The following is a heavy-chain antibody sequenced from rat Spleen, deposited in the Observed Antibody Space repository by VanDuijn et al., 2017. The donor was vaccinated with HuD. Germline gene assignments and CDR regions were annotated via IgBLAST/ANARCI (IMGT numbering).Heavy chain of an antibody. V-gene: IGHV5-27*01. Sequence: EVQLVESGGGLMQPGRSMKFSCAASGFNFNNYYMAWVRQAPTKGLEWVAFISPDGHSTYYRDSVKGRFTISRDNAESTLYLQMDSLRSEDTATYYCSTEPLNYGCPHWFAYWGQGVMVTVSS. D-gene: IGHD1-11*01. J-gene: IGHJ2*01. CDR2: ISPDGHST. CDR1: GFNFNNYY. CDR3: STEPLNYGCPHWFAY.